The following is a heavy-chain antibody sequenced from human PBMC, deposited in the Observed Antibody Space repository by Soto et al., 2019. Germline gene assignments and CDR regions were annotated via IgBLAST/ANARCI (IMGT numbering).Heavy chain of an antibody. Sequence: GESLKISCKGSGYSFTSYWISWVRQMPGKGLEWMGRIDPSDSYTNYSPSFQGHVTISADKSISTAYLQWSSLKASDTAMYYCARLMIRGVISGDSGYYYGMDVWGQGTKVTISS. CDR1: GYSFTSYW. CDR2: IDPSDSYT. CDR3: ARLMIRGVISGDSGYYYGMDV. J-gene: IGHJ6*02. D-gene: IGHD3-10*01. V-gene: IGHV5-10-1*01.